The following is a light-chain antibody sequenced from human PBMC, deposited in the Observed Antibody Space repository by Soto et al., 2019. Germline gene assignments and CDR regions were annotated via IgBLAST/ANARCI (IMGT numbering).Light chain of an antibody. Sequence: IQMTQSPSSVSASVGARVPITCRARQGINTWLAWYQQKLGKAPKLLIFDASSLQSGVPSRFSGSGSGTEFTLNISSLQPDDFATYYCQHYNSYSEAFGQGTKVDI. J-gene: IGKJ1*01. CDR3: QHYNSYSEA. V-gene: IGKV1-5*01. CDR2: DAS. CDR1: QGINTW.